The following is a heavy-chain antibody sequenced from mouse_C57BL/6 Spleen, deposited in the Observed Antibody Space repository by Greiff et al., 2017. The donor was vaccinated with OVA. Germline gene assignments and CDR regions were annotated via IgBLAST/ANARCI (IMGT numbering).Heavy chain of an antibody. D-gene: IGHD2-4*01. V-gene: IGHV10-3*01. Sequence: EVMLVESGGGLVQPKGSLKLSCAASGFTFNTYAMHWVRQAPGKGLEWVARIRSKSSNYATYYADSVKDRFTISRDDSQSMLYLKMNNLKTEDTAMYYCVGEFYEYHGGYFDVWGTGTTGTVSS. CDR2: IRSKSSNYAT. CDR1: GFTFNTYA. CDR3: VGEFYEYHGGYFDV. J-gene: IGHJ1*03.